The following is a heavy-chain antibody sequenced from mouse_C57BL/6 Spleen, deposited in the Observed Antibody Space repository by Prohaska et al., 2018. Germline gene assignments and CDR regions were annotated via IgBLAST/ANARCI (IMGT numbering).Heavy chain of an antibody. D-gene: IGHD2-5*01. CDR2: IRSKSNKYAT. V-gene: IGHV10-1*01. Sequence: EVQLVESGGGLVQPNGSLKLSCAASGFSFNTYAMNWVRQAPGKCLEWVARIRSKSNKYATYYADSVKDRFTIYRDDSESMLYLQMNNLKTEDTAMYYCVSPAYYSKPYAMDYCGQGTSVTVSS. CDR3: VSPAYYSKPYAMDY. J-gene: IGHJ4*01. CDR1: GFSFNTYA.